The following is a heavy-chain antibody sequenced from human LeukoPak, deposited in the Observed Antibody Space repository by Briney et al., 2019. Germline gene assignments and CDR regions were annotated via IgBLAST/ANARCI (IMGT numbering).Heavy chain of an antibody. D-gene: IGHD1-1*01. V-gene: IGHV4-34*01. CDR3: ARVELERRTFDY. Sequence: SETLSLTCAVYGGSFSGYYWSWIRQPPGKGLEWIGEINHSGSTNYNPSFKSRVTISEDTSKNQFSLKLSSVTAADTSVYYCARVELERRTFDYWGQGTLVTVSS. J-gene: IGHJ4*02. CDR1: GGSFSGYY. CDR2: INHSGST.